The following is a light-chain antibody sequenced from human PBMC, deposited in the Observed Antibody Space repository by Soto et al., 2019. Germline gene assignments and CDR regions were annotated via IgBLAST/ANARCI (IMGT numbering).Light chain of an antibody. CDR1: SSNIGSNY. CDR2: RNN. V-gene: IGLV1-47*01. Sequence: QSALTQPPSASGTPGQRVTISCSGSSSNIGSNYVYWYLQLPGTAPKLLIYRNNQRPSGVPDRFSGSKSGTSASLAISGLRSEDEADYYCAAWDDSLSGPSYVFGTGTKVTVL. J-gene: IGLJ1*01. CDR3: AAWDDSLSGPSYV.